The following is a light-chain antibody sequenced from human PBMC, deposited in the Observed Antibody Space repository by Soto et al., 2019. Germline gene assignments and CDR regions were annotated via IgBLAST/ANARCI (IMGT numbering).Light chain of an antibody. CDR1: SSDIGHYDY. CDR2: HVT. J-gene: IGLJ1*01. V-gene: IGLV2-14*03. CDR3: CSLTTSHTYV. Sequence: QSALTQPASVSGSPGQSITISCTGTSSDIGHYDYVSWYQQHPGKAPKLMIYHVTYRPSGVSNRYSGSKSGNSAFLTISGLQADDDADYYCCSLTTSHTYVFGSGTKVTVL.